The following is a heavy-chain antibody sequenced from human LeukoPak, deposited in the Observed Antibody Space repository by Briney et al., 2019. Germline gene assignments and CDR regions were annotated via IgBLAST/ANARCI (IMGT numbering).Heavy chain of an antibody. D-gene: IGHD3-22*01. CDR3: AKASGWPRKGWLLRGTPPDYFDY. V-gene: IGHV3-23*01. Sequence: GGSLRLSCAASGFTFSSYAMSWVRQAPGKGLEWVSAISGSGGSTYYADSVKGRFTISRDNSKNTLYLQMNSLRAEDTAVYYCAKASGWPRKGWLLRGTPPDYFDYWGQGTLVTVSS. J-gene: IGHJ4*02. CDR1: GFTFSSYA. CDR2: ISGSGGST.